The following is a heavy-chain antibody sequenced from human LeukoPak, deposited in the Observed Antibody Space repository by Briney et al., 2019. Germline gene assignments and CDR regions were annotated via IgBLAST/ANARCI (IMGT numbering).Heavy chain of an antibody. CDR3: ARAQDYDFWSGYKKNWFDP. D-gene: IGHD3-3*01. V-gene: IGHV4-59*12. J-gene: IGHJ5*02. Sequence: PSETLSLTCTVSGGSISSYYWSWIRQPPGKGLEWIGYIYYSGSTNYNPSLKSRVTISVDTSKNQFSLKLSSVTAADTAVYYCARAQDYDFWSGYKKNWFDPWGQGTLVTVSS. CDR1: GGSISSYY. CDR2: IYYSGST.